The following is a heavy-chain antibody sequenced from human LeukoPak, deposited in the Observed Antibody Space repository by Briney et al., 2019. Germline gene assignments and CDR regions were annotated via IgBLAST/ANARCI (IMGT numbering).Heavy chain of an antibody. CDR1: GGTFSSYA. D-gene: IGHD1-1*01. CDR3: ARLDYYYYYMDV. CDR2: IIPIFGTA. Sequence: SVKVSCKASGGTFSSYAISWVRQAPGQGLEWMGGIIPIFGTANYAQKFQGRVTITTDESTSTAYMELSSLRSEGTAVYYCARLDYYYYYMDVWGKGTTVTASS. J-gene: IGHJ6*03. V-gene: IGHV1-69*05.